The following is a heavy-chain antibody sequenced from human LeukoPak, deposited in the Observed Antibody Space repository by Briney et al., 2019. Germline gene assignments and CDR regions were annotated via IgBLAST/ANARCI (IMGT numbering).Heavy chain of an antibody. J-gene: IGHJ4*02. CDR3: ARDGSDYYDSSLGDY. CDR2: ISAYNGNT. V-gene: IGHV1-18*01. D-gene: IGHD3-22*01. Sequence: ASVKVSCKASGYTFTSYGISWVRQAPGQGLEWMGWISAYNGNTNYAQKLQGRVTMTTDTSTSTAYMELRSLRSDDTAVYYCARDGSDYYDSSLGDYWGQGTLVTVSS. CDR1: GYTFTSYG.